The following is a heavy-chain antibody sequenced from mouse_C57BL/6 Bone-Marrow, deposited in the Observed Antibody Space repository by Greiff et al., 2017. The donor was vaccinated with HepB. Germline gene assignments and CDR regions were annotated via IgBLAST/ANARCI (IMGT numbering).Heavy chain of an antibody. Sequence: QVQLQQPGAELVKPGASVKMSCKASGYTFTSYWITWVKQRPGQGLEWIGDIYPGSGSTNYNEKYKSKATLTVDTSSSTAYMQLSSLTSEDSAVYYCARSGITTVVVDWYFDVWGTGTTVTVSS. J-gene: IGHJ1*03. CDR1: GYTFTSYW. D-gene: IGHD1-1*01. V-gene: IGHV1-55*01. CDR3: ARSGITTVVVDWYFDV. CDR2: IYPGSGST.